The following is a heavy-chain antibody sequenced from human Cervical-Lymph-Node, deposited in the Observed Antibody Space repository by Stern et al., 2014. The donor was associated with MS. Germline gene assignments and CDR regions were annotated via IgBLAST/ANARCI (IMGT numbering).Heavy chain of an antibody. J-gene: IGHJ4*02. Sequence: EVQLVESGGGLVQPGGSLRLSCAASGFTLSDYYIDWVRQAPGKGLEWVGRSRSKAKSYTTDYAASVKGRFTISRDDSKKSVYLQMNSLKTEDTAVYYCSRDASGDYWGPGTVVTVSS. CDR3: SRDASGDY. CDR2: SRSKAKSYTT. CDR1: GFTLSDYY. V-gene: IGHV3-72*01.